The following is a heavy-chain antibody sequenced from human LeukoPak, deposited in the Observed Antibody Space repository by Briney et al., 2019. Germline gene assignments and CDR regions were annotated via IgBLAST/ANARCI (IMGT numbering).Heavy chain of an antibody. Sequence: SETLSLTCAVSGGSISSGGYSWSWIRQPPGKGLEWIGYIYHSGSTYYNPSLKSRITISVDRSKNQFSLKLSSVTAADTAVYYCARAGYYYGMDVWGQGTTVTVSS. J-gene: IGHJ6*02. CDR1: GGSISSGGYS. CDR3: ARAGYYYGMDV. V-gene: IGHV4-30-2*01. CDR2: IYHSGST.